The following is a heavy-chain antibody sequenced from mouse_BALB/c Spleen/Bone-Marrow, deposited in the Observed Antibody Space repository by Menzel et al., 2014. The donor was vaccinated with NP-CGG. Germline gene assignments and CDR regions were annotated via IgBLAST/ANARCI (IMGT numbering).Heavy chain of an antibody. Sequence: QQSGAELARPGASVKMSCRASGYTFTTYTIHWVGQRPGQGLEWIGYINPSSGYTNYIQKFKDKATLTADKSSSTAYMQLSSLTSEDSAVYYCARRDDGYVFFDYWGQGTTLTVSS. CDR1: GYTFTTYT. D-gene: IGHD2-3*01. J-gene: IGHJ2*01. CDR2: INPSSGYT. CDR3: ARRDDGYVFFDY. V-gene: IGHV1-4*01.